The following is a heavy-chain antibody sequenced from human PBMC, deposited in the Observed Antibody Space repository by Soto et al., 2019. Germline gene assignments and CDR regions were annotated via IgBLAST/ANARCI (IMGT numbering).Heavy chain of an antibody. CDR1: GFTFSSYG. V-gene: IGHV3-33*01. CDR2: IWYDGSNK. D-gene: IGHD6-13*01. CDR3: ARGLDGYSSSGYQSLDY. J-gene: IGHJ4*02. Sequence: QVQLVESGGGVVQPGRSLRLSCAASGFTFSSYGMHWVRQAPGKGLEWVAVIWYDGSNKYYADSVKGRFTISRDNSKNTLYLQMNSLRAYDTAVYYCARGLDGYSSSGYQSLDYWGQGTLVTVSS.